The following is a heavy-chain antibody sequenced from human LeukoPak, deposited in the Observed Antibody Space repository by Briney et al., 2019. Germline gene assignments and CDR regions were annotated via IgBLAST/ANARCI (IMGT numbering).Heavy chain of an antibody. V-gene: IGHV4-38-2*02. CDR2: IYRSGST. J-gene: IGHJ4*02. Sequence: PSETLSLTCTVSGYSISSDYYWGWIRQPPGKGLEWIGSIYRSGSTYYNPSLKSRVTISVDTSKNQFSLKLSSVTAADTAVYYCARDSPLDYFDYWGQGTLVTVSS. CDR3: ARDSPLDYFDY. CDR1: GYSISSDYY.